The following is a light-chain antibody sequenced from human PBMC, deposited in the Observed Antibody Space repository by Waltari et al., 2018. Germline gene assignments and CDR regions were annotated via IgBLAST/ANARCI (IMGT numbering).Light chain of an antibody. J-gene: IGKJ4*01. CDR2: AAS. Sequence: DIQMTQSPSSLSASVGDRVTITCRASQSISSYLNWYQQKPGKAPKLLIYAASSLQSGVPSRFSGSGSGTDFTLTISSLQPEDVATYYCQQSYSTPTFGGGTKVEIK. CDR1: QSISSY. CDR3: QQSYSTPT. V-gene: IGKV1-39*01.